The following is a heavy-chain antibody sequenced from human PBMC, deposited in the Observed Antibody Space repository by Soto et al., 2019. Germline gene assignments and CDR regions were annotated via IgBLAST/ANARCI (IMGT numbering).Heavy chain of an antibody. CDR3: AKDKGVPDY. Sequence: GGSLRLSCAASGFIFSSYGMHWIRQAPGKGLEWVSAISGSGGSTYYADSVKGRFTISRDNSKNTLYLQMNSLRAEDTAVYYCAKDKGVPDYWGQGTLVTVSS. CDR2: ISGSGGST. CDR1: GFIFSSYG. V-gene: IGHV3-23*01. J-gene: IGHJ4*02. D-gene: IGHD3-10*01.